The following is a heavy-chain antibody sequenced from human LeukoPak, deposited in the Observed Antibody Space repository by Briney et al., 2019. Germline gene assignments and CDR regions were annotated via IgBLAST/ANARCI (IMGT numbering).Heavy chain of an antibody. CDR2: MFYSGST. V-gene: IGHV4-59*11. CDR1: GGSLRSHY. D-gene: IGHD3-22*01. Sequence: SETLSLTCTVSGGSLRSHYWSWIRQPPGKGLEWIGYMFYSGSTNYNPSLQTRVTISVDTSKNQFSLKLSSVTAADTAVYYCARVRALSYYDSSGDFYYFDYWGQGILVTVS. CDR3: ARVRALSYYDSSGDFYYFDY. J-gene: IGHJ4*02.